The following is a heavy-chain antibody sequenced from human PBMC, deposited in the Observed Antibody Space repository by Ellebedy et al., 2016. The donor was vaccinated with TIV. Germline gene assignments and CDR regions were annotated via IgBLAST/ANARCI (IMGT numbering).Heavy chain of an antibody. J-gene: IGHJ4*01. V-gene: IGHV4-39*07. D-gene: IGHD1-1*01. CDR2: IFYSGTT. CDR3: ARMRSTTSSFDS. CDR1: GVSISSSSYY. Sequence: SETLSLTXTVSGVSISSSSYYWAWIRQPPGKGLEWIGTIFYSGTTYYNPSLKSRVTISVDTSQTQFSLKLSSVTAADTAVYYCARMRSTTSSFDSWGQGTLVTVSS.